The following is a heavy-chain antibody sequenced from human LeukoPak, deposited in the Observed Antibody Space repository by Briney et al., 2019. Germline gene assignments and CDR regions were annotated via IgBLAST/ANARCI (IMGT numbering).Heavy chain of an antibody. CDR2: INPSGGSP. CDR3: ARDSMGSSGYTDY. D-gene: IGHD6-19*01. V-gene: IGHV1-46*01. J-gene: IGHJ4*02. CDR1: GYTFTNYY. Sequence: ASVKVSCKASGYTFTNYYMHWVRQAPGQGLEWMGIINPSGGSPSYAQQFQDRVTMTRDTSTSTVYMELSSLRSEDTAVYYCARDSMGSSGYTDYWGQGTLVTVSS.